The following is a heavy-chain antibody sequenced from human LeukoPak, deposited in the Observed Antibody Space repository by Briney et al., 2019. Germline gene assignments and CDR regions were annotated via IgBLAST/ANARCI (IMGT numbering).Heavy chain of an antibody. CDR3: ARANSDYDFGVAPYFDY. J-gene: IGHJ4*02. CDR1: GFTFSDYY. V-gene: IGHV3-11*01. CDR2: ISSSGSTI. D-gene: IGHD3-3*01. Sequence: GGSLRLSCAASGFTFSDYYMSWIRQAPGKGLEWVSYISSSGSTIYYADSVKGRSTISRDNAKNSLYLQMNSLRAEDTAVYYCARANSDYDFGVAPYFDYWGQGTLVTVSS.